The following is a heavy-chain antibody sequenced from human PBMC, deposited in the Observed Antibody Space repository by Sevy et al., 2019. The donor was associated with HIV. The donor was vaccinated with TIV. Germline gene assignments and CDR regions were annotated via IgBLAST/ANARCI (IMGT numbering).Heavy chain of an antibody. J-gene: IGHJ4*02. CDR1: GFTFSKYW. D-gene: IGHD1-7*01. CDR2: IKQDAGQK. V-gene: IGHV3-7*01. CDR3: ARADGNYYFHY. Sequence: GSLRLSCAASGFTFSKYWMGWVRQAPGKGLEWVANIKQDAGQKYYVDSVKGRFTISRDNAKNSLFLQMNSLRAEDTAVYFCARADGNYYFHYWGQGTLVTVSS.